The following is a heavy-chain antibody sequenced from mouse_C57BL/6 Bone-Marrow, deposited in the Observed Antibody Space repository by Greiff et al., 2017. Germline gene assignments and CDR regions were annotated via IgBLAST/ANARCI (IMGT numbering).Heavy chain of an antibody. CDR1: GFTFSDYY. CDR2: ISNGGGST. J-gene: IGHJ3*01. D-gene: IGHD2-1*01. V-gene: IGHV5-12*01. CDR3: ARHGNYFFAY. Sequence: EVQVVESGGGLVQPGGSLKLSCAASGFTFSDYYMYWVRQTPEKRLEWVAYISNGGGSTYYPDTVKGRFTISRDNAKNTLYLQMSRLKSEDTAMYYCARHGNYFFAYWGQGTLVTVSA.